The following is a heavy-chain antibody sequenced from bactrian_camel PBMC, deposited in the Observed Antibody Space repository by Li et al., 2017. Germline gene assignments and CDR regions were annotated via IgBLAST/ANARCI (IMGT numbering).Heavy chain of an antibody. CDR1: GYIYRSSC. V-gene: IGHV3S53*01. Sequence: QLVESGGGAVQAGGSLRLSCEFSGYIYRSSCMGWFRQAPGRNDREGVAAVDDHGRTAYAESVKGRFTISRDNTKNIPYLQMDNLKPEDTAMYYCVSDRVATASFFIKEKDIERHNYWGQGTQVTVS. CDR3: VSDRVATASFFIKEKDIERHNY. CDR2: VDDHGRT. J-gene: IGHJ4*01. D-gene: IGHD4*01.